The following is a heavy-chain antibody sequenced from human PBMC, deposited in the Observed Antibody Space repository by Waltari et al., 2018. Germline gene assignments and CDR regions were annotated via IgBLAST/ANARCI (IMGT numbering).Heavy chain of an antibody. CDR2: ISDSSTK. CDR3: ARDCEH. D-gene: IGHD2-21*01. CDR1: GFSFSTYR. V-gene: IGHV3-48*01. J-gene: IGHJ4*02. Sequence: EVQLVESGGGLVQPGGSLRLSCAASGFSFSTYRTNWVRPAPGKGLEWVAYISDSSTKYYTDAVKGRFTISRDNDKNSLYLQVNSLRAEDTAIYYCARDCEHWGQGTLVTVSS.